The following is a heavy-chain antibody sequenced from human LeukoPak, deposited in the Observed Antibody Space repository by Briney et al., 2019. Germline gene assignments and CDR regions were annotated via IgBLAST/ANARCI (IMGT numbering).Heavy chain of an antibody. CDR1: GYTFTSYG. D-gene: IGHD4-17*01. CDR3: ARVDVDYGDYVYYYYGMDV. CDR2: ISAYNGNT. Sequence: GASVRVSCKASGYTFTSYGISWVRQAPGQGLEWMGWISAYNGNTNYAQKLQGRVTMTTDTSTSTAYMELRSLRSGDTAVYYCARVDVDYGDYVYYYYGMDVWGQGTTVTVSS. J-gene: IGHJ6*02. V-gene: IGHV1-18*01.